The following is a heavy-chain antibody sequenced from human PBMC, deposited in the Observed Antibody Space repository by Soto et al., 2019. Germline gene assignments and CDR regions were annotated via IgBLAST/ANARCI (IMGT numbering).Heavy chain of an antibody. V-gene: IGHV1-2*02. D-gene: IGHD2-8*01. Sequence: ASVKVSCKASGYTFTGYYMHWVRQAPGQGLEWMGWINPNSGGTNYAQKFQGRVTMTRDTSISTAYMELSRLRSDDTAVYYCARHHPGPNGPTGWYNCFDSWGQGTLATVSS. CDR2: INPNSGGT. CDR3: ARHHPGPNGPTGWYNCFDS. CDR1: GYTFTGYY. J-gene: IGHJ5*01.